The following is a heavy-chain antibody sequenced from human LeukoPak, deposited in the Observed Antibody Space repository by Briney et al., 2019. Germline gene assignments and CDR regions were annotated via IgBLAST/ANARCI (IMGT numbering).Heavy chain of an antibody. CDR3: AREGAGFQH. Sequence: GGSLRLSCAASGFTASNNYMSWVRQAPGKGLEWVSVISTGGSTYYADSVKGRFTLSRDNSKNTLSPQMNSLRVDDTAVYYCAREGAGFQHWGQGTLVTVSS. CDR1: GFTASNNY. CDR2: ISTGGST. V-gene: IGHV3-53*01. J-gene: IGHJ1*01. D-gene: IGHD3-10*01.